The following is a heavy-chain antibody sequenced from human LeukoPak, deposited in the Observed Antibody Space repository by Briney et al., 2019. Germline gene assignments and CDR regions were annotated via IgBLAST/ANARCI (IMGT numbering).Heavy chain of an antibody. CDR3: AKSGGTYYYYYMDV. Sequence: PGGSLRLPCAASGFTFSRYAMNWVRQAPGKGLEGVSAISGTSGSTYYADSVKGRFTISRDNSKNTLYVQMNSLRAEDTAVYYCAKSGGTYYYYYMDVWGKGTTVTVSS. CDR2: ISGTSGST. J-gene: IGHJ6*03. D-gene: IGHD3-10*01. V-gene: IGHV3-23*01. CDR1: GFTFSRYA.